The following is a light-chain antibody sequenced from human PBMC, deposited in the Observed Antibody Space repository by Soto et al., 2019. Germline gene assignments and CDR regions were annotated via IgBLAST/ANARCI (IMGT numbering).Light chain of an antibody. V-gene: IGKV3-11*01. CDR2: DAS. J-gene: IGKJ4*01. CDR1: QSIGPY. Sequence: EIVLTQSPATLSLSPGERATLSCRASQSIGPYLAWYQQRPGQAPRLLIYDASSRATGIPARFSGSGSGTDFTLTISGLEPEDFAVYYCQERSDWPRLTFGRGTRW. CDR3: QERSDWPRLT.